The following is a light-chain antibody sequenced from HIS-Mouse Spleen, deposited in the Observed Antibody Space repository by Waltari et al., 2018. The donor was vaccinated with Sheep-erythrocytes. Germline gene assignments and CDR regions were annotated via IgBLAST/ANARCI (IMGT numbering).Light chain of an antibody. J-gene: IGLJ2*01. CDR3: QSADSSRTYPEVV. V-gene: IGLV3-25*03. CDR2: KDS. CDR1: ALPKQY. Sequence: SYELTQPPSVSVSPGQTARITCSGDALPKQYAYWYQQKPGQAPVMVIYKDSERPSGIPERFSGSSSGTTVTLTISGVQAEDEADYYCQSADSSRTYPEVVFGGGTKLTVL.